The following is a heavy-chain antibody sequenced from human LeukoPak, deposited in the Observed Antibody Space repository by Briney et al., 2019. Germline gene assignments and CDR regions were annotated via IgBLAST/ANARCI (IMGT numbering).Heavy chain of an antibody. D-gene: IGHD3-10*01. V-gene: IGHV1-58*02. J-gene: IGHJ4*02. Sequence: SVKVSCKASGFTFSSSTIQWVRQARGQGLEWIGWIFVGSGNTNYAQKFQERVIITRDMSTTTVYMELSSLRSEDTAVYYCAGTPWFGELTLDYWGQGTLVTVSS. CDR2: IFVGSGNT. CDR3: AGTPWFGELTLDY. CDR1: GFTFSSST.